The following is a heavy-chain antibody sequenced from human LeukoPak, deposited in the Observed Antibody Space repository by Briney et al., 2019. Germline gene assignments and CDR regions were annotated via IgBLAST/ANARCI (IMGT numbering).Heavy chain of an antibody. V-gene: IGHV4-61*02. D-gene: IGHD3-10*01. J-gene: IGHJ4*02. Sequence: SETLSLTCTVSGGSISSSSYYWSWIRQPAGKGLEWIGRIYTGGSANYNPSLRSRVFMSVDTSKNQFSLRLTSVTAADTAMYYCARDSDYFDYWGQGTLVAVSS. CDR3: ARDSDYFDY. CDR2: IYTGGSA. CDR1: GGSISSSSYY.